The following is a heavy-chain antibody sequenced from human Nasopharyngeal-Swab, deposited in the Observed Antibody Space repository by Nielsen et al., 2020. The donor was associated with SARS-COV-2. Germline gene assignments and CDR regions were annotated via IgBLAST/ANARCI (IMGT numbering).Heavy chain of an antibody. CDR3: ARVTLLACDAFDI. CDR2: ISSSSTYI. Sequence: GESLKISCAASGFTFSGYSMNWVRQAPGKGLEWVSSISSSSTYIYYADSVKGRFTISRDNAKNSLYLQMNSLRAEDTAVYYCARVTLLACDAFDIWGQETIVTVSS. V-gene: IGHV3-21*01. J-gene: IGHJ3*02. CDR1: GFTFSGYS. D-gene: IGHD3-3*02.